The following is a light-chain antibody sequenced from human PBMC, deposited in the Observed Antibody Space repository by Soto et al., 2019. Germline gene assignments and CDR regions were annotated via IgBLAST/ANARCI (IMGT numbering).Light chain of an antibody. V-gene: IGKV3-20*01. CDR1: HIVSSSY. J-gene: IGKJ5*01. CDR2: GAS. CDR3: QQHGSSPPNT. Sequence: EIGLTQSPGTRSLAPGERATLSCRASHIVSSSYLAWYQPQPRHAPPLLLYGASSRATGIPARFSGSGSGTDFTLPISRLEPADFAVYYCQQHGSSPPNTFGQGTRLEIK.